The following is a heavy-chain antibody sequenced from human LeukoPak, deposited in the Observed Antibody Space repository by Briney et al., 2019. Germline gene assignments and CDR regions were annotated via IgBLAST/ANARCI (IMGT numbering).Heavy chain of an antibody. CDR3: AKGKFVAATLYYYMDV. Sequence: GGSLRLSCAASGFTFSSYSMHWVRQAPGKGLEFVSAISTNGGSTYYANSVKGRFTISRDNSKNTLYLQMNSLRAEDTAVYYCAKGKFVAATLYYYMDVWGKGTTVTVSS. CDR2: ISTNGGST. J-gene: IGHJ6*03. D-gene: IGHD2-15*01. V-gene: IGHV3-64*01. CDR1: GFTFSSYS.